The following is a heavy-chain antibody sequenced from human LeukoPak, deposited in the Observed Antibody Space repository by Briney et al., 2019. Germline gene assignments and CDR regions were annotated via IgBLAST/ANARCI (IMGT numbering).Heavy chain of an antibody. CDR1: GFTFSSYS. Sequence: GGSLRLSCAASGFTFSSYSMNWVRQAPGKGLEWVSSISSSSSYIYYADSVKGRFTISRDNAKNSLYLQMNSLRAEDTAVYYCARDRSAKLPNDAFDIWGQGTMVTVSS. CDR3: ARDRSAKLPNDAFDI. D-gene: IGHD3-10*01. J-gene: IGHJ3*02. V-gene: IGHV3-21*01. CDR2: ISSSSSYI.